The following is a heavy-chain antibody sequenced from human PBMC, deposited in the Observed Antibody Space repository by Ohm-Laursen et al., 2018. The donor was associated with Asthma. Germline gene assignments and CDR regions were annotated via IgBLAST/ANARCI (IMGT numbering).Heavy chain of an antibody. V-gene: IGHV4-59*08. D-gene: IGHD6-19*01. CDR3: ARNIAVAGTDWYFDL. J-gene: IGHJ2*01. CDR1: GGSISSYY. CDR2: IYYSGST. Sequence: SETLSLTCTVSGGSISSYYWSWIRQPPGKGLEWIGYIYYSGSTNYNPSLRSRVTISVDTSKNQFSLKLSSVTAADTAVYYCARNIAVAGTDWYFDLWGRGTLVTVSS.